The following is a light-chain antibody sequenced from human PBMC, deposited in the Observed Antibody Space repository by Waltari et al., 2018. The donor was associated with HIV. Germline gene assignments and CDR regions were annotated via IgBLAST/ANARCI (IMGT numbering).Light chain of an antibody. CDR1: SLRSSY. J-gene: IGLJ3*02. CDR3: HSRDSSGNGRV. Sequence: SSELTQDPAVSVALGQTVRITCQGDSLRSSYATWYQQKPGQAPFLVIYSRNNRPSGIPDRFSGSSSGNTTSLTITGAQAEDEADYYCHSRDSSGNGRVFGGGTKLTVL. CDR2: SRN. V-gene: IGLV3-19*01.